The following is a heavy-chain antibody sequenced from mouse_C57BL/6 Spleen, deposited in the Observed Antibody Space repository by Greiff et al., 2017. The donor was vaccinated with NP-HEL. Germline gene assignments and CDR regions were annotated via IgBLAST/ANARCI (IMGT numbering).Heavy chain of an antibody. CDR2: INPNNGGT. Sequence: EVQLQQSGPELVKPGASVKISCKASGYTFTDYYMNWVKQSHGKSLEWIGDINPNNGGTSYNQKFKGKATLTVDKSSSTAYMELRSLTSEDSAVYYCARSFDYYGRDYWGQGTTLTVSS. CDR3: ARSFDYYGRDY. V-gene: IGHV1-26*01. J-gene: IGHJ2*01. D-gene: IGHD1-2*01. CDR1: GYTFTDYY.